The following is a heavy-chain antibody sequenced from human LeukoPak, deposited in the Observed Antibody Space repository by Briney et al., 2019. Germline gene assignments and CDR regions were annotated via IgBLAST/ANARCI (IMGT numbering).Heavy chain of an antibody. CDR1: GFTFSSYA. CDR2: ISYDGSNK. CDR3: AKDLVPEAPYFDY. D-gene: IGHD2-2*01. V-gene: IGHV3-30-3*01. Sequence: GRSLRLSCAASGFTFSSYAKHWVRQAPGKGLEWVAVISYDGSNKYYADSVKGRFTISRDNSKNTLYLQMNSLRAEDTAVYYCAKDLVPEAPYFDYWGQGTLVTVSS. J-gene: IGHJ4*02.